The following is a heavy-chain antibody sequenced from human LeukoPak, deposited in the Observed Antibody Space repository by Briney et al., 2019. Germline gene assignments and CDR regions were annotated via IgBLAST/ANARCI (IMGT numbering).Heavy chain of an antibody. CDR1: GFTFDDYA. J-gene: IGHJ4*02. CDR3: AKDSGYSSSWYPFDY. V-gene: IGHV3-9*01. D-gene: IGHD6-13*01. CDR2: ISWNSGSI. Sequence: SLRLSCAASGFTFDDYAMHWVRQAPGKGLEWVSGISWNSGSIGYADSVKGRFTISRDNAKNSLYLQMNSLRAEDTALYYCAKDSGYSSSWYPFDYWGQGTLVTVSS.